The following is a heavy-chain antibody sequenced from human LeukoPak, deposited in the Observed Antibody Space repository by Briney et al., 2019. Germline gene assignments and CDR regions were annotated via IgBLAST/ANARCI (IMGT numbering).Heavy chain of an antibody. V-gene: IGHV3-9*01. Sequence: PGRSLRLSCAASGFTFDDYAMHWVRQAPGKGLEWVSGIGWNSGSIGYADSVKGRFTISRDNAKNSLYLQMNSLRAEDTALYYCAKGGHYYDSSGYYSSFDYWGQGTLVTVSS. J-gene: IGHJ4*02. D-gene: IGHD3-22*01. CDR3: AKGGHYYDSSGYYSSFDY. CDR1: GFTFDDYA. CDR2: IGWNSGSI.